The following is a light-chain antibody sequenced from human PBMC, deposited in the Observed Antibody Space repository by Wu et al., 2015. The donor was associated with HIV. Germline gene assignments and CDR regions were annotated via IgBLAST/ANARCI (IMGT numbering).Light chain of an antibody. Sequence: EIVMTQSPATLSVSPGERATLSCRASQSVSNNLAWYQQKPGQAPRLLIYGASTRATGIPARFSGSGSGTEFTLTISSMQSEDIAIYYCQQYGSSPGYTFGQGPSWRSN. J-gene: IGKJ2*01. CDR3: QQYGSSPGYT. CDR2: GAS. V-gene: IGKV3-15*01. CDR1: QSVSNN.